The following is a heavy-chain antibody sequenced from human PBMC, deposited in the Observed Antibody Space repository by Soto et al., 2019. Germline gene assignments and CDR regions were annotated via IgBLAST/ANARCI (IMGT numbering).Heavy chain of an antibody. Sequence: GASVKVSCKVSGYTLTELSMHWVRQAPGKGLEWMGGFDPEDGETIYAQKFQGRVTMTEDTSTDTAYMELSSLRSEDTAVYYCATDLGGATAYYYYGMDVWGQGTTVTVSS. J-gene: IGHJ6*02. V-gene: IGHV1-24*01. CDR2: FDPEDGET. D-gene: IGHD1-26*01. CDR1: GYTLTELS. CDR3: ATDLGGATAYYYYGMDV.